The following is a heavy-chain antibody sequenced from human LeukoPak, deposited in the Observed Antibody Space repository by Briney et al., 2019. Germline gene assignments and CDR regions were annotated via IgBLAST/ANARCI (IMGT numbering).Heavy chain of an antibody. J-gene: IGHJ3*02. V-gene: IGHV3-48*02. CDR2: FTSSSIST. CDR1: GFTFSGYS. Sequence: PGGSLRLSCAASGFTFSGYSMNWVRQAPGKGLEWISCFTSSSISTYYADSVKGRFTISRDNAKNSLYLQMNSLRDEDTAVYFCARGRGGAPRHGFDIWGQGTMVTVSS. D-gene: IGHD3-10*01. CDR3: ARGRGGAPRHGFDI.